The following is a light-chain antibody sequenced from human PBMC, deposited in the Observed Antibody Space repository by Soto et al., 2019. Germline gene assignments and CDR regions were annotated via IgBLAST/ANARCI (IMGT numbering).Light chain of an antibody. CDR1: SSNIGSNT. J-gene: IGLJ1*01. CDR3: AAWDDSLNYV. V-gene: IGLV1-44*01. CDR2: SNN. Sequence: QSVLTQPPSASGTPGQRVTISCSVSSSNIGSNTVNWYQQLPGTAPKLLIYSNNQRPSGVPDRFSGSKSGTSASLAISGLQSEDEADYYCAAWDDSLNYVFGTGTKVTVL.